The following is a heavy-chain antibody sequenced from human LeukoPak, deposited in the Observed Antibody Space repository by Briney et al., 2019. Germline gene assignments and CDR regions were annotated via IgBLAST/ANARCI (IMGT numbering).Heavy chain of an antibody. V-gene: IGHV3-30-3*01. CDR1: GFTFSRYA. Sequence: GRSLRLSCAASGFTFSRYAMYWVRQAPGKGLEWVAVISYDGSNKYYADSVKGRFTISRDNSKNTLYLQMNSLRAEDTAVYYCARDPWRGDTAMVYPHYWGQGTLVTVSS. CDR2: ISYDGSNK. CDR3: ARDPWRGDTAMVYPHY. J-gene: IGHJ4*02. D-gene: IGHD5-18*01.